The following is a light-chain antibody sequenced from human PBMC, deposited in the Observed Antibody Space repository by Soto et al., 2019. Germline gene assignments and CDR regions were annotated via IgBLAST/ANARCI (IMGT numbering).Light chain of an antibody. J-gene: IGLJ3*02. CDR1: SSDVGGYNY. CDR2: EVS. CDR3: SSYTRSNTWV. Sequence: QSALTQPASVSGSPGQSITISCTGTSSDVGGYNYVSWYQQHPGKVPRLMIYEVSNRPSGLSNRFSGSKSGNTASLTISGLQAEDEADYYCSSYTRSNTWVFGGGTQLTVL. V-gene: IGLV2-14*01.